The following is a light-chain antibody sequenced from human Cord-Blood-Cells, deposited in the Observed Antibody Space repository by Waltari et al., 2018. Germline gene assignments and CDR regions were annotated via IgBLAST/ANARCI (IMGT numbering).Light chain of an antibody. Sequence: DIVMPQSPDSLAVSLGERATINCKSSQCVLYSSNNKNYLAWYQQKPGQPPKLLIYWASTREAGVPDRFSGSGSGTDFTLTISSLQAEDVAVYYCQQYYSTPRTFGQGTKVEIK. V-gene: IGKV4-1*01. CDR3: QQYYSTPRT. CDR2: WAS. J-gene: IGKJ1*01. CDR1: QCVLYSSNNKNY.